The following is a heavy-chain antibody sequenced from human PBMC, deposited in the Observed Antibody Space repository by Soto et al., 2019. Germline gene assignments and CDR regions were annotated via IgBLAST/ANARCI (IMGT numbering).Heavy chain of an antibody. J-gene: IGHJ5*02. CDR2: IWYDGSNK. V-gene: IGHV3-33*06. CDR1: GFTFSSYG. Sequence: GGSLRLSCAASGFTFSSYGMHWVRQAPGKGLEWVAVIWYDGSNKYYADSVKGRFTISRDNSKNTLYLQMNSLRAEDTAVYYCANSAYYCSSTSCYYWFDPWGQGTLVTVSS. CDR3: ANSAYYCSSTSCYYWFDP. D-gene: IGHD2-2*01.